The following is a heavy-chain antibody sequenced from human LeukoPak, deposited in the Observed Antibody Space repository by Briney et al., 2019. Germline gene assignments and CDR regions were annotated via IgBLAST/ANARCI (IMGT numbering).Heavy chain of an antibody. CDR1: GGSISSYY. D-gene: IGHD2-2*01. Sequence: PSETLSLTCTVSGGSISSYYWSWIRQPAGKGLEWIGRIYTSGSTNYNPSLKSRVTMSVDTSKNQFSLKLSSVTAADTAVYYCARTGSGVVPAAPFDYWGQGTLVTVSS. V-gene: IGHV4-4*07. CDR2: IYTSGST. CDR3: ARTGSGVVPAAPFDY. J-gene: IGHJ4*02.